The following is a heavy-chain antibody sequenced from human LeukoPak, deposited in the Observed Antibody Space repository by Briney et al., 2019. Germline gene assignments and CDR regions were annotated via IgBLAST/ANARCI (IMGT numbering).Heavy chain of an antibody. D-gene: IGHD5-24*01. CDR3: ARRMAANAFDI. Sequence: PGGSLRLSCAASGFTFSGYDMHWVRQAPGKGLEWVAVISYDGSNKYYADSVKGRFTISRDNSKNTLYLQMNSLRGEDTAVYYCARRMAANAFDIWGQGTMVTVSS. V-gene: IGHV3-30*03. J-gene: IGHJ3*02. CDR1: GFTFSGYD. CDR2: ISYDGSNK.